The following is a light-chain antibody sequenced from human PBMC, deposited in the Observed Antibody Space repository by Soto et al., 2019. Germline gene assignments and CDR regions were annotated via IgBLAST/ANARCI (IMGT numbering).Light chain of an antibody. CDR3: QQYYNWSPLT. CDR2: GAS. CDR1: RSVSTN. J-gene: IGKJ4*01. Sequence: ETVMTQPPATLSVSPGQRAPLSCRASRSVSTNFAWYQQKPGQAPRLLIYGASTRATGIPARFSGGGSGTEFNPIISSLQSEDAAVYHCQQYYNWSPLTFGGGTKVEIK. V-gene: IGKV3-15*01.